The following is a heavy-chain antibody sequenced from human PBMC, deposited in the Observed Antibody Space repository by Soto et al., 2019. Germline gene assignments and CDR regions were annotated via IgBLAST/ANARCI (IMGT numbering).Heavy chain of an antibody. D-gene: IGHD1-1*01. CDR1: GYTFTTHA. J-gene: IGHJ6*02. CDR3: ARGKGMEENYYYYGLDI. CDR2: INGGTGQT. V-gene: IGHV1-3*01. Sequence: ASVKVSCKASGYTFTTHAMHWVRQAPGQSLEWMGWINGGTGQTKHSQRFQGRVTITRDTSASTAYMELSSPRSEDAAVYYCARGKGMEENYYYYGLDIWGQGTTVTVSS.